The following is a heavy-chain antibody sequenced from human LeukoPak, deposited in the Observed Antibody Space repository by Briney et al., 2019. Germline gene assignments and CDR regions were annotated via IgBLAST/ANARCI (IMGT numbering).Heavy chain of an antibody. CDR3: ASGKTYYYHSSGYYPFDY. J-gene: IGHJ4*02. V-gene: IGHV1-69*05. CDR1: GGTFSSYA. Sequence: SVKVSCKASGGTFSSYAMSWVRQAPGQGLEWMGGIILIFGTANYAQKFQGRVTITTDESTSTAYMELSSLRSEDTAVYYYASGKTYYYHSSGYYPFDYWGQGTLVTVSS. CDR2: IILIFGTA. D-gene: IGHD3-22*01.